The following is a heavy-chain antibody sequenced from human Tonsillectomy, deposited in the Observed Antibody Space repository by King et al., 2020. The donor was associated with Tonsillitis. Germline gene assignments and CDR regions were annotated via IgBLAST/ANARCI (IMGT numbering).Heavy chain of an antibody. V-gene: IGHV4-34*01. CDR2: INHSGST. CDR3: ARGPYSHYYYGSGSYPNYFDY. J-gene: IGHJ4*02. Sequence: QVKLQQWGEGLLKPSEPLSLPCAVYGGSFSGYYWSWIRQPPGKGLEWIGEINHSGSTNYNPSLKSRVNISVDTSKNQFSLKLSSVTAADTAVYYCARGPYSHYYYGSGSYPNYFDYWGQGTLVTVSS. D-gene: IGHD3-10*01. CDR1: GGSFSGYY.